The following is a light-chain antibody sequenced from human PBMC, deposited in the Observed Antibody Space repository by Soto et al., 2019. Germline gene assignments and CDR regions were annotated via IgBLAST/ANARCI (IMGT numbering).Light chain of an antibody. Sequence: EIVLTQSPGTLSLSPGERATLSCRASQSVSSNLAWYQQKPGQAPRLLIYGASSRATGIPVRFSGSGSGTEFTLTISSLQSEDFAVYYCQQYNNWPLTFGQGTRWRL. CDR2: GAS. J-gene: IGKJ5*01. CDR1: QSVSSN. V-gene: IGKV3-15*01. CDR3: QQYNNWPLT.